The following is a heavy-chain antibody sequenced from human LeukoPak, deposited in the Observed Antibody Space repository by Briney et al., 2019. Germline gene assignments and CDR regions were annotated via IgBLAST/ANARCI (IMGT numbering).Heavy chain of an antibody. CDR2: ISSSSSTI. J-gene: IGHJ3*02. CDR3: ARSPGYSDPDAFDI. Sequence: PGGSLRLSCAASGFTFSSYSMNWVRQAPGKGMEWVSYISSSSSTIYYADSVKGRFTISRDNAKNSLYLQMNSLRDEDTAVYYCARSPGYSDPDAFDIWGQGTMVTVSS. V-gene: IGHV3-48*02. D-gene: IGHD3-22*01. CDR1: GFTFSSYS.